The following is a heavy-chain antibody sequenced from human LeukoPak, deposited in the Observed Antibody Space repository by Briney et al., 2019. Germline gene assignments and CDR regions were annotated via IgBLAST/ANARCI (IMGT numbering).Heavy chain of an antibody. J-gene: IGHJ4*02. CDR3: ARQLPGIAVSGLDY. Sequence: SETLSLTCTVSGGSISSYYWSWIRQPPGKGLEWIGYIYYSGSANYNPSLKSRVTISVDTSKNQFSLRLTSVTAADTAVYYCARQLPGIAVSGLDYWGQGTLVTVSS. D-gene: IGHD6-19*01. CDR2: IYYSGSA. V-gene: IGHV4-59*08. CDR1: GGSISSYY.